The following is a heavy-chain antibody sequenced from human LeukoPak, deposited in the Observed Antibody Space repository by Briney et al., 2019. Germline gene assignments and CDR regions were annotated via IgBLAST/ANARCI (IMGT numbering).Heavy chain of an antibody. Sequence: GGSLRLSCAASGFTFSDYYMSWIRQAPGKGLERVSYISSSSSYTNYADSVKGRFTISRDNAKNSLYLQMNSLRAEDTAVYYCARGADAYDILTGNPFDYWGQGTLVTVSS. V-gene: IGHV3-11*06. CDR2: ISSSSSYT. CDR3: ARGADAYDILTGNPFDY. J-gene: IGHJ4*02. D-gene: IGHD3-9*01. CDR1: GFTFSDYY.